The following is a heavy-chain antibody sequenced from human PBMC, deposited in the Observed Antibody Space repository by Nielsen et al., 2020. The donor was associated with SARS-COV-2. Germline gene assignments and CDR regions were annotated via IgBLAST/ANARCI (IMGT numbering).Heavy chain of an antibody. CDR1: GFTVSNNY. V-gene: IGHV3-74*01. Sequence: GGSLRLSCAASGFTVSNNYMSWVRQAPGKGLMWVSRINTDGSRTAYADSVKGRFTISRDNARDTVYLQLNSLSADDTAVYYCVRVRDDGYYYDSGPFDYWGQGALVTVSS. CDR2: INTDGSRT. D-gene: IGHD3-10*01. J-gene: IGHJ4*02. CDR3: VRVRDDGYYYDSGPFDY.